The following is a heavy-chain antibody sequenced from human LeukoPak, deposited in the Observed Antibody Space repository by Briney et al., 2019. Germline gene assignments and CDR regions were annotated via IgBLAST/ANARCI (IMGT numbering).Heavy chain of an antibody. CDR1: GGTFSSYA. Sequence: SVKVSCKASGGTFSSYAISWVRQAPGQGLEWMGRIIPILGIANYAQKFQGRVTITADKSTSTAYMELSSLRSEDTAVYYCARVRGEFVVVPAATGWFDPWGQGTLVTVSS. CDR2: IIPILGIA. J-gene: IGHJ5*02. CDR3: ARVRGEFVVVPAATGWFDP. D-gene: IGHD2-2*01. V-gene: IGHV1-69*04.